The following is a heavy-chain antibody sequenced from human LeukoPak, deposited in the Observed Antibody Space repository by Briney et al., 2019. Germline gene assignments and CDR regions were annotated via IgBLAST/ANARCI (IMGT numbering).Heavy chain of an antibody. J-gene: IGHJ1*01. Sequence: ASVKVSCKASGYTFTTYGISWVRQAPGQGLEWMGWISAYDGNTNYPQQLQGRVTMTTYTSTMPAYMEPGSLRSDDTAVYYCARDMSSRSFAEYFQHWGQGTLVTVSS. V-gene: IGHV1-18*01. CDR3: ARDMSSRSFAEYFQH. CDR2: ISAYDGNT. D-gene: IGHD6-19*01. CDR1: GYTFTTYG.